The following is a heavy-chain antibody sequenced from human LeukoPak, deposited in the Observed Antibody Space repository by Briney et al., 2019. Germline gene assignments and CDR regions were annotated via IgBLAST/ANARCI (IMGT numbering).Heavy chain of an antibody. Sequence: GRSLRLSCAASGFTFSSYAMHWVRHAPGKGLEWVAVISYDGSNKYYADSVKGRFTISRDNSKNTLYLQMNSLRAEDTAVYYCARVQGRYSYGSGFDSWGQGTLVTVSS. V-gene: IGHV3-30*04. CDR3: ARVQGRYSYGSGFDS. CDR1: GFTFSSYA. D-gene: IGHD5-18*01. CDR2: ISYDGSNK. J-gene: IGHJ4*02.